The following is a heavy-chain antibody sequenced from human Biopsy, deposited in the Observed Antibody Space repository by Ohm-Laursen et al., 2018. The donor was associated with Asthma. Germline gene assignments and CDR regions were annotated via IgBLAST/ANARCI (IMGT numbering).Heavy chain of an antibody. Sequence: ASLKISCNTSGYIFTSYWIGWVRQMPGKGLGWMAIIFPDDSDTIYSTSFQGQVTISADKSISTVYLQWSSLKASDTAKYYCARLPYGSGSFFDFWGQGTLVTVAS. CDR1: GYIFTSYW. D-gene: IGHD3-10*01. V-gene: IGHV5-51*01. J-gene: IGHJ4*02. CDR2: IFPDDSDT. CDR3: ARLPYGSGSFFDF.